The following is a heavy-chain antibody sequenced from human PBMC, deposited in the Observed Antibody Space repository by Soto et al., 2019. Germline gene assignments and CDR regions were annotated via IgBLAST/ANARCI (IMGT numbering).Heavy chain of an antibody. J-gene: IGHJ4*02. Sequence: PWGSLRISCATSEFTFTIYSMNWVRQAPGKGLEWVSSISSTTNYIYYADSMKGRFTVSRDNAKNSVYREMNSLSAEDTAVYYCARGSEDLTSNFDYWGQGTLVTVSS. CDR1: EFTFTIYS. CDR2: ISSTTNYI. D-gene: IGHD7-27*01. V-gene: IGHV3-21*01. CDR3: ARGSEDLTSNFDY.